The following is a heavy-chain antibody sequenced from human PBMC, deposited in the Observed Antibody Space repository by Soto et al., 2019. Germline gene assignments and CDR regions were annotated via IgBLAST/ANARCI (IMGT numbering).Heavy chain of an antibody. CDR1: GFTFSTYA. D-gene: IGHD1-20*01. CDR3: AITADDWFDP. J-gene: IGHJ5*02. V-gene: IGHV3-23*01. Sequence: GGSLRLSCAASGFTFSTYAMSWVRQVPGKGLEWVSTISDAAGSAYYVDSVKGRFTISRDNSKNTLYLQMNSLRAEDTAIYYCAITADDWFDPWGQGTLVTVSS. CDR2: ISDAAGSA.